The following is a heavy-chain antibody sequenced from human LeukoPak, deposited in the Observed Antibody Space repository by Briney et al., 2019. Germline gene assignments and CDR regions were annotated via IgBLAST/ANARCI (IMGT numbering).Heavy chain of an antibody. CDR2: INPKNGGT. J-gene: IGHJ5*02. D-gene: IGHD3-10*01. CDR1: GYTFIDYY. V-gene: IGHV1-2*02. CDR3: ARQVRGSPALGWFDP. Sequence: ASVKVSCKSSGYTFIDYYIYWLQQVPGHGFEWVGWINPKNGGTNYAQKFLGRVTMTRDTSISTAYMELMRVRSDDTAVYYCARQVRGSPALGWFDPWGQGTLVTVSS.